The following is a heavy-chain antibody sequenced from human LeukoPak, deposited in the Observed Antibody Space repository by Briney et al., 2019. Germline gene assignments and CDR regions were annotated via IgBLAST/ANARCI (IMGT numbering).Heavy chain of an antibody. CDR1: GFTFSSYG. D-gene: IGHD3-22*01. CDR2: KWYDGSNK. Sequence: PGGSLRLSCAASGFTFSSYGMHWVRQAPGKGLEWVAVKWYDGSNKYYADSVKGRFTISRDNSKNTLYLQMNSLRAEDTAVYYCARDGSSGYYVFDYWGQGTLVTVSS. J-gene: IGHJ4*02. V-gene: IGHV3-33*01. CDR3: ARDGSSGYYVFDY.